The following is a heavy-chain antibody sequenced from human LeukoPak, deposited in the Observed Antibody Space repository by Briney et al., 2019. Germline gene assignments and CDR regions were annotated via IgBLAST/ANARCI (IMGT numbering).Heavy chain of an antibody. D-gene: IGHD3-9*01. V-gene: IGHV3-15*01. CDR3: AKAVGGTYYDILTGSSLDY. J-gene: IGHJ4*02. CDR1: GFTFSNAW. Sequence: GGSLRLSCAASGFTFSNAWMSWVRQAPGKGLEWVGRIKSKTDGGTTDYAAPVKGRFTISRDNSKNTLYVQMNSLRAEDTAVFYCAKAVGGTYYDILTGSSLDYWGQGTLVTVSS. CDR2: IKSKTDGGTT.